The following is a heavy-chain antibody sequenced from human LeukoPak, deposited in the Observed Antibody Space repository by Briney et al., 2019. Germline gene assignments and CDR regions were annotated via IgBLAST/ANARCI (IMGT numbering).Heavy chain of an antibody. CDR1: GYTFTSHY. CDR3: ARDNSVGDIAWWFDP. D-gene: IGHD3-16*02. CDR2: INPSGSST. J-gene: IGHJ5*02. V-gene: IGHV1-46*01. Sequence: ASVKVSCKASGYTFTSHYMHWVRQAPGQGLEWMGLINPSGSSTLYAQKFQGRVTMTRDMSTTTDYMELSSLRSEDTAVYYCARDNSVGDIAWWFDPWGEGTLVTVSS.